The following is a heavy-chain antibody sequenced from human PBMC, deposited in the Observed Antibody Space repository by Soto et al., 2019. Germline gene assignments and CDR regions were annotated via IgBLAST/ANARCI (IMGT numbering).Heavy chain of an antibody. D-gene: IGHD5-18*01. CDR2: IYWDDDK. CDR3: AHRGIRLWY. Sequence: QITLKESGPTLVKPTQTLTLTCTFSGFSLSTSGVGVGWIRQPPGKALEWLALIYWDDDKRYSPSLKSRLTITKATSKNQEVLTMTNVDPVDTATYYWAHRGIRLWYWGQGTLVTVSS. CDR1: GFSLSTSGVG. V-gene: IGHV2-5*02. J-gene: IGHJ4*02.